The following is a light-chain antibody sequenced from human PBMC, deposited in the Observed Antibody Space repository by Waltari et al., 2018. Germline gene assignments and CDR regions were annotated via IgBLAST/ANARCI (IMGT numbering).Light chain of an antibody. CDR3: QNHERVPAT. CDR2: AAS. Sequence: EIVLPQSPGTLSLSPGERATLSCRASPSIGRYLAWYQQKPDQAPRLLIYAASTRATGIPDRFSGSGSGTDFSLSISRLEPEDFAVYYCQNHERVPATFGQGTKVEIK. CDR1: PSIGRY. J-gene: IGKJ1*01. V-gene: IGKV3-20*01.